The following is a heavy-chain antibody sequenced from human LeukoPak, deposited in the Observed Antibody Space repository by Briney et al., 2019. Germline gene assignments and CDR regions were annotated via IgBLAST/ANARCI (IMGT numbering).Heavy chain of an antibody. CDR3: TTVWESDYYDSSGYYIYFDY. CDR1: GFTFSSYG. CDR2: IKSKTDGGTT. V-gene: IGHV3-15*01. Sequence: PGGSLRLSCAASGFTFSSYGMTWVRQAPGKGLEWVGRIKSKTDGGTTDYAAPVKGRFTISRDDSKNTLYLQMNSLKTEDTAVYYCTTVWESDYYDSSGYYIYFDYWGQGTLVTVSS. J-gene: IGHJ4*02. D-gene: IGHD3-22*01.